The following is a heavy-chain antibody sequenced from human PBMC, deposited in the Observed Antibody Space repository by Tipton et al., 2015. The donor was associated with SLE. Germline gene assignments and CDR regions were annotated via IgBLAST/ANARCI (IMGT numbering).Heavy chain of an antibody. J-gene: IGHJ4*02. V-gene: IGHV3-64*04. CDR1: GFTFSSYA. CDR3: GGDY. Sequence: SLRLSCAASGFTFSSYATHWVRQAPGKGLEYVSAISGNGRYTYYADSVKGRFTISRDNANNSLYLQMDNLRVEDTAVYYCGGDYWGQGTLVTVSS. CDR2: ISGNGRYT.